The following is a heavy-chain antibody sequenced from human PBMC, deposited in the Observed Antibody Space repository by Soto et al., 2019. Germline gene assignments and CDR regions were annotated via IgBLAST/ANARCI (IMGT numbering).Heavy chain of an antibody. CDR3: ARPEGGYGSGYSWFDP. CDR2: IHHTGST. V-gene: IGHV4-39*01. J-gene: IGHJ5*02. D-gene: IGHD5-12*01. Sequence: SETLSLTCSVSGRSISEINSYWGWIRQTTREGLEWIGTIHHTGSTYYNPSLKSRVIISLDTSKNQFSLKLSSVTAADTALYYCARPEGGYGSGYSWFDPWGQGXRVTVSS. CDR1: GRSISEINSY.